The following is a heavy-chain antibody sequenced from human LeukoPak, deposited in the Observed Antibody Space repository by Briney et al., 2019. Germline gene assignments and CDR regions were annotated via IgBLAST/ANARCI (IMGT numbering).Heavy chain of an antibody. Sequence: GRSLRLSCAASGFTFSSYGMHWVRQAPGKGLEWVAVIWYDGSNKYYADSVKGRFTISRDNSKNTLYLQMNSLRAEDTAVYYCARDRDIVATYNWFAPGGREPLVTVS. D-gene: IGHD5-12*01. J-gene: IGHJ5*02. V-gene: IGHV3-33*01. CDR1: GFTFSSYG. CDR3: ARDRDIVATYNWFAP. CDR2: IWYDGSNK.